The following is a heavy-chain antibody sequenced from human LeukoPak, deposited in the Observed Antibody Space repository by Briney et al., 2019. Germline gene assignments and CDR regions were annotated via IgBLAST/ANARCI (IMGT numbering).Heavy chain of an antibody. CDR3: ARVYGVGWFLDAFDI. CDR2: INPNSGGT. V-gene: IGHV1-2*02. Sequence: ASVKVSCKASGYTFSGYYIFWVRRAPGQGLEWMGWINPNSGGTNYAQEFQGRVTMTRDTSITTAYMELSTLRSDDTAVYYCARVYGVGWFLDAFDIWGQGTMVTVSS. CDR1: GYTFSGYY. J-gene: IGHJ3*02. D-gene: IGHD2-15*01.